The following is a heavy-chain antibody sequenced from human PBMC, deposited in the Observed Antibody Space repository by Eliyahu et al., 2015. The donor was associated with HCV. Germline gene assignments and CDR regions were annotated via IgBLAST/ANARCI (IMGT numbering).Heavy chain of an antibody. Sequence: VQLVESGGAVVQPGGSLRLSCAASGFTFTXYWMTWVRQAPGKGLEWVANINQDGTEKYYVDSVKGRFTISRDNAKNSLYLQMNSLRAEDTAVYYCARDLTWSSGNNYGHGFDNWGQGTLVTVSS. V-gene: IGHV3-7*01. J-gene: IGHJ4*02. CDR3: ARDLTWSSGNNYGHGFDN. D-gene: IGHD5-18*01. CDR1: GFTFTXYW. CDR2: INQDGTEK.